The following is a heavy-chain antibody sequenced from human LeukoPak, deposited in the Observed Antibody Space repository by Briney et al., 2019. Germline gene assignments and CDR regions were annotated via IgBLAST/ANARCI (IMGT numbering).Heavy chain of an antibody. CDR3: EKSNWFDA. Sequence: GGSLRLSCEASGFTLSGYWMHWVRQVPGKGLVWVARNKYDGSVTTYADSVKGRFTISRDNGKNTLYLHMNSLRAEDTAVYYCEKSNWFDAWGQGTLVTVSS. J-gene: IGHJ5*02. V-gene: IGHV3-74*01. CDR2: NKYDGSVT. CDR1: GFTLSGYW.